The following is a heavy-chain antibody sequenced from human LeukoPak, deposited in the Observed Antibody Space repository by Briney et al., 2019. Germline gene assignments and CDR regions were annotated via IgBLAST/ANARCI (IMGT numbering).Heavy chain of an antibody. CDR2: IRYDGSNK. Sequence: GGSLRLSCAASGFTFSSYGMHWVRQAPGKGLEGVAFIRYDGSNKYYADSVKVRFTISRDNSKNTLYLQMNSLRAEDTAVYYCAKDAWIQLWLRRRSYFDYWGQGTLVTVSS. J-gene: IGHJ4*02. V-gene: IGHV3-30*02. CDR3: AKDAWIQLWLRRRSYFDY. D-gene: IGHD5-18*01. CDR1: GFTFSSYG.